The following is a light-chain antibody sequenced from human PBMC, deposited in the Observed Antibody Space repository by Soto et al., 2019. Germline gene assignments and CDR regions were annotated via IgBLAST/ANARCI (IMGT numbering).Light chain of an antibody. CDR3: ASYAGSNKV. Sequence: QSVLTQPASVSGSPGQSITISCTGTSSDVGGYNYVSWYQQHPGKAPKLMIYEVTKRPSGVPDRFSGSKSGNTASLTVSGLLPEDEADYYCASYAGSNKVFGTGTKVTVL. CDR1: SSDVGGYNY. V-gene: IGLV2-8*01. CDR2: EVT. J-gene: IGLJ1*01.